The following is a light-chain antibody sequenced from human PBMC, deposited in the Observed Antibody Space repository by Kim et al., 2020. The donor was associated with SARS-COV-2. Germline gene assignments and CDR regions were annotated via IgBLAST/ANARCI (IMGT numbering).Light chain of an antibody. CDR3: ASHGGYDFV. J-gene: IGLJ1*01. V-gene: IGLV2-8*01. CDR1: RGDFGSYKY. Sequence: QSALTQPHSASGSHGQSVAISCPGTRGDFGSYKYVSWYQQHPGKSPKLIIYEVTKRPSGVPDRFSGSMSGNTASLTVSGLQAEDEAYYSSASHGGYDFVFGTGTKVTVL. CDR2: EVT.